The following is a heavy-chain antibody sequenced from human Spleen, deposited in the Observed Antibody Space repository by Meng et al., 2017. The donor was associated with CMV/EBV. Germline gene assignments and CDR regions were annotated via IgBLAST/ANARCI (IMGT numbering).Heavy chain of an antibody. J-gene: IGHJ3*02. CDR3: ARGSSSWLDDGSDI. CDR1: GFTFSSYS. CDR2: ISHDGDHK. V-gene: IGHV3-30*03. Sequence: GGSLRLSCAASGFTFSSYSMNWVRQAPGKGLEWVAVISHDGDHKYYVDSVKGRFTISRDNSKNTMYLQVNRLRDEDTAVYYCARGSSSWLDDGSDIWGQGTMVTVSS. D-gene: IGHD6-13*01.